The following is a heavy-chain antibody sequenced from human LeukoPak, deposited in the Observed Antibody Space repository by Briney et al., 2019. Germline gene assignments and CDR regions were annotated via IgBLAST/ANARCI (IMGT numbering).Heavy chain of an antibody. CDR2: IRGKAYGGTT. CDR1: GLSFGDYA. Sequence: GGSLRLSCSVSGLSFGDYALSWVRQAPGKGLEWMGYIRGKAYGGTTEYAASVKGRFTISRDDSKSIAYLQMNRLTTEDTGVYYCAASSGLDYWGQGTLVTVSS. CDR3: AASSGLDY. J-gene: IGHJ4*02. V-gene: IGHV3-49*04. D-gene: IGHD6-25*01.